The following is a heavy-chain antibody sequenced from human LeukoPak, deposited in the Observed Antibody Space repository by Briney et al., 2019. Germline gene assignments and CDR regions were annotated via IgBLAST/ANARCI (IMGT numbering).Heavy chain of an antibody. Sequence: PSETLSLTCTVSGGSISSYYWSWIRQPPGKGLEWIGYINYSGSTNYNPSLKSRVTISTDTSKNQFSLKLSSVTAADTAVYYCARHTYSDYIVFIYWGQGTLVTVSS. D-gene: IGHD4-11*01. CDR3: ARHTYSDYIVFIY. V-gene: IGHV4-59*08. CDR1: GGSISSYY. J-gene: IGHJ4*02. CDR2: INYSGST.